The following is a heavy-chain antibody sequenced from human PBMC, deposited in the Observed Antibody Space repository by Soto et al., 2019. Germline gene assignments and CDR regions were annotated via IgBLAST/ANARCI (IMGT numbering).Heavy chain of an antibody. CDR3: ARQGPPCRGSGYYYEMDV. V-gene: IGHV5-51*01. CDR2: ICPGDSDT. D-gene: IGHD3-10*01. CDR1: GFSLNTYW. Sequence: PGESLKISGKASGFSLNTYWIAWVRQMPGKGLEWMGAICPGDSDTKYSPSFEGQVTISADRCTSTAYVQWDSLRASDSARYYCARQGPPCRGSGYYYEMDVWGPGTTVTVSS. J-gene: IGHJ6*02.